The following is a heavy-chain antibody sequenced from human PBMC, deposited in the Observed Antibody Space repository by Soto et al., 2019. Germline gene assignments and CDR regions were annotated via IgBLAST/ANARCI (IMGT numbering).Heavy chain of an antibody. CDR3: ARAALRRGSYLHYYYYYGMDV. J-gene: IGHJ6*02. V-gene: IGHV1-69*13. D-gene: IGHD1-26*01. Sequence: SVKVSCKASVGTFSSYAISWVRQAPGQGLEWMGGIIPIFGTANYAQKFQGRVTITADESTSTAYMELSSLRSEDTAVYYCARAALRRGSYLHYYYYYGMDVWGQGTTVTVSS. CDR2: IIPIFGTA. CDR1: VGTFSSYA.